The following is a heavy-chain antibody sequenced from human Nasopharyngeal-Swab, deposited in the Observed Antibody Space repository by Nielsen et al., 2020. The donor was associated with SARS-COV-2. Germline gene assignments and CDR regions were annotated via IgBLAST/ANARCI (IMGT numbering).Heavy chain of an antibody. Sequence: SLKISCAASGFTFSSYAMHWVRQAPGKGLEWVAVISYDGSKKYYADSVKGRFTISRDNSKNTLYLQMNSLRAEDTAAYYCARDQGSSWYTYYYYYGMDVWGQRTTVTVSS. V-gene: IGHV3-30-3*01. CDR2: ISYDGSKK. CDR1: GFTFSSYA. D-gene: IGHD6-13*01. J-gene: IGHJ6*02. CDR3: ARDQGSSWYTYYYYYGMDV.